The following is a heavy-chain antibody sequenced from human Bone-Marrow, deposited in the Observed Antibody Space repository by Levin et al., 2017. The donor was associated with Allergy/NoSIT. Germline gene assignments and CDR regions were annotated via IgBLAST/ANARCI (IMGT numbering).Heavy chain of an antibody. CDR2: INPNSGGT. CDR1: GYRFIDYY. J-gene: IGHJ6*02. Sequence: ASVKVSCKASGYRFIDYYMQWVRQAPGQGLEWVGWINPNSGGTTYAQKFEGSVTLTRDTSISTFHMELTSLTSDDTAVYYCARRGSSPPYNYYFGMDVWGQGTSVTVSS. D-gene: IGHD6-6*01. V-gene: IGHV1-2*02. CDR3: ARRGSSPPYNYYFGMDV.